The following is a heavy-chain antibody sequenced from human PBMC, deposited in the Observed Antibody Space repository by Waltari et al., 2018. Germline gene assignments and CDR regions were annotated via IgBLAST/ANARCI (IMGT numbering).Heavy chain of an antibody. CDR1: GFTFSSYA. D-gene: IGHD3-22*01. V-gene: IGHV3-23*04. Sequence: EVQLVESGGGLVQPGGSLRLSCAASGFTFSSYAMSWVRQAPGKGLEWVSAISGSGGSTYYADSVKGRFTISRDNSKNTLYLQMNSLRAEDTAVYYCAKDRTDYDSSPWWYFDLWGRGTLVTVSS. CDR3: AKDRTDYDSSPWWYFDL. CDR2: ISGSGGST. J-gene: IGHJ2*01.